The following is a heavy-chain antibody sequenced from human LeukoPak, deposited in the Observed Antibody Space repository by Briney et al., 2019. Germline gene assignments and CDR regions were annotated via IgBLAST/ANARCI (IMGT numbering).Heavy chain of an antibody. Sequence: GGSLRLSCAASGFTFSSYGMHWVRQAPGKGLEWVAFIRYDGSNKYYVDSVKGRFTISRDNAKNTLYLQMNSLRAEDTALYYCASSIATTGDYWGQGTLVTVSS. V-gene: IGHV3-30*02. CDR3: ASSIATTGDY. J-gene: IGHJ4*02. CDR2: IRYDGSNK. CDR1: GFTFSSYG. D-gene: IGHD1-1*01.